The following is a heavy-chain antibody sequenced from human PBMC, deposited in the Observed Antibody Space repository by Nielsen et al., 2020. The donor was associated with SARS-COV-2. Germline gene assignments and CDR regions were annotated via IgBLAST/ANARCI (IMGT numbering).Heavy chain of an antibody. D-gene: IGHD5-12*01. V-gene: IGHV3-9*01. CDR3: ATDSGYDSNFDY. CDR2: ISWNSGSI. J-gene: IGHJ4*02. CDR1: GFTFDDYA. Sequence: LSLTCAASGFTFDDYAMHWVRQAPGKGLEWVSGISWNSGSIGYADSVKGRFTISRDNAKNSLYLQMNSLRAEDTALYYCATDSGYDSNFDYWGQGTLVTVSS.